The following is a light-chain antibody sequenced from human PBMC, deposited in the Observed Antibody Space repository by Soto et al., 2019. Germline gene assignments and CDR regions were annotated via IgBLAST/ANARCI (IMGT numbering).Light chain of an antibody. CDR2: DVT. J-gene: IGLJ1*01. Sequence: QSALTQPRSVSGSPGQSVTISCTGTSSDVGAYIYVSWYQQHPGKAPKVLIYDVTKRPSGAPDRFSGSKSGTTASLTISGLQAEDEADYYCCSYAGSLDVFGTGTKLTVL. CDR1: SSDVGAYIY. V-gene: IGLV2-11*01. CDR3: CSYAGSLDV.